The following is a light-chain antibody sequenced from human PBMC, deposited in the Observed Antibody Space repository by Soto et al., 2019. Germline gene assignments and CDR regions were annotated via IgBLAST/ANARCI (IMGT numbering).Light chain of an antibody. V-gene: IGLV2-8*01. CDR3: CSYTPSSTYV. CDR1: SSDVGAYNY. J-gene: IGLJ1*01. Sequence: QSALTRPPSASGSPGQTVAISCTGTSSDVGAYNYVSWYQQHPGKAPKLMIYDVIQRPSGVPARFSGSKSGNTSSLTVSGLQPEDEADYYCCSYTPSSTYVFGTGTKLTVL. CDR2: DVI.